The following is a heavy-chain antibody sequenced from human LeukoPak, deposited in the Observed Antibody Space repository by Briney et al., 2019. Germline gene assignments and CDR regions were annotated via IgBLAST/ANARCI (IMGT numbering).Heavy chain of an antibody. D-gene: IGHD3-10*01. V-gene: IGHV4-61*02. CDR3: AREDYYGNWFDP. Sequence: SETLSLTCTVSGDSISSGSYYWSWIRQPAGKGLEWIGRIYTSGSTNYNPSLKSRVTISVDTSKNQFSLKLSSVTAADTAVYYCAREDYYGNWFDPWGQGTLVTVSS. J-gene: IGHJ5*02. CDR2: IYTSGST. CDR1: GDSISSGSYY.